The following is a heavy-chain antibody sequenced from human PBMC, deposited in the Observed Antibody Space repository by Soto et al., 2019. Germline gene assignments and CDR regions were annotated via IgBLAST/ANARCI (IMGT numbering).Heavy chain of an antibody. D-gene: IGHD3-9*01. CDR2: ISYDGSNK. CDR3: AKDQTGYDILTGLRREPFDY. CDR1: GFTFSSYG. J-gene: IGHJ4*02. Sequence: QVQLVESGGGVVQPGRSLRLSCAASGFTFSSYGMHWVRQAPGKGLEWVAVISYDGSNKYYADSVKGRFTISRDNSKNTLYLQMNSLRAEDTAVYYCAKDQTGYDILTGLRREPFDYWGQGTLVTVSS. V-gene: IGHV3-30*18.